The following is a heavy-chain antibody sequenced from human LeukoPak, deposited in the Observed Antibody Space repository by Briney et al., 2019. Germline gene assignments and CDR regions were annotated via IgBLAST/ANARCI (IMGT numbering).Heavy chain of an antibody. V-gene: IGHV1-69*05. CDR1: GYTFTSYD. CDR2: IIPIFGTA. CDR3: ARGLGGYSGYDPPGY. J-gene: IGHJ4*02. D-gene: IGHD5-12*01. Sequence: SVKVSCKASGYTFTSYDISWVRQAPGQGLEWMGRIIPIFGTANYAQKFQGRVTITTDESTSTAYMELSSLRSEDTAVYYCARGLGGYSGYDPPGYWGQGTLVTVSS.